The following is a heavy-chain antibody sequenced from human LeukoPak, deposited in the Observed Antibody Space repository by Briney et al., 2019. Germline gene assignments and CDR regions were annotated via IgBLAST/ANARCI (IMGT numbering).Heavy chain of an antibody. CDR3: AKGDSGSYSFDY. Sequence: PGGSLRLSCAASGFTFSSYGVHWVRQAPGKGLEWVAVISYDGSNKYYADSVKGRFTISRGNSKNTLYLQMNSLRAEDTAVYYCAKGDSGSYSFDYWGQGTLVTVSS. CDR1: GFTFSSYG. V-gene: IGHV3-30*18. D-gene: IGHD3-10*01. CDR2: ISYDGSNK. J-gene: IGHJ4*02.